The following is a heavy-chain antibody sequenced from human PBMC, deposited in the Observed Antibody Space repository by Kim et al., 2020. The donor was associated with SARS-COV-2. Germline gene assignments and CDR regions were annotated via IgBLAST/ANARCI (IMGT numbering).Heavy chain of an antibody. CDR3: ARVPWELFYYYYGMDV. CDR1: GGSISSCNW. Sequence: SETLSLTCAVSGGSISSCNWWSWVRQPPGKGLEWIGEIYHSGSINYNPSLKSRVTISVDKSKNQFSLKLSTVTAADTAVYYCARVPWELFYYYYGMDVWGQGTTVTVSS. CDR2: IYHSGSI. J-gene: IGHJ6*02. D-gene: IGHD1-26*01. V-gene: IGHV4-4*02.